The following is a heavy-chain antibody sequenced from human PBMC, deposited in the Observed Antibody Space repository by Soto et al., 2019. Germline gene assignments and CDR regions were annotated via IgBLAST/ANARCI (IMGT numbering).Heavy chain of an antibody. D-gene: IGHD3-9*01. Sequence: QVQLVESGGGVVQPGRSLRLSCAASGFTFSSYGMHWVRQAPGKGLEWVAVISYDGSNKYYADSVKGRFTISRDNSKNTLYLQMNSLRAEDTAVYCCAKNSKYYDILTGYFFDRRGDAFDIWGQGTMVTVSS. CDR1: GFTFSSYG. CDR2: ISYDGSNK. V-gene: IGHV3-30*18. J-gene: IGHJ3*02. CDR3: AKNSKYYDILTGYFFDRRGDAFDI.